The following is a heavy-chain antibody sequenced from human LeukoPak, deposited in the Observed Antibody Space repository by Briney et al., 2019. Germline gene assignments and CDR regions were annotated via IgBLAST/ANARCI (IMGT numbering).Heavy chain of an antibody. CDR2: IYYSGST. Sequence: SETLSLTCTVSGGSISSGGYYWSWIRQHPGKGLEWIGYIYYSGSTYYNPSLKSRVTISVDTSKNQFSLKLSSVTAADTAVYYCARSRSSTSWTYYFDCWGQGTLVTVSS. J-gene: IGHJ4*02. D-gene: IGHD2-2*01. V-gene: IGHV4-31*03. CDR3: ARSRSSTSWTYYFDC. CDR1: GGSISSGGYY.